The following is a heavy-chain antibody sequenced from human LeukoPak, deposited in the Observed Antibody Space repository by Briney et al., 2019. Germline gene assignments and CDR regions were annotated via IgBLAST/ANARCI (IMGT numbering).Heavy chain of an antibody. CDR1: GFTVSSNY. Sequence: GGSLRLSCAASGFTVSSNYMSWVRQAPGKGLEWVSVIYSGGSTYYADSVKGRFTISRDNSKNTLYLQMNSLRAEDTAVYYCARDLSGYGSGSYYRMGIDYWGQGTLVTVSS. CDR3: ARDLSGYGSGSYYRMGIDY. J-gene: IGHJ4*02. D-gene: IGHD3-10*01. CDR2: IYSGGST. V-gene: IGHV3-66*01.